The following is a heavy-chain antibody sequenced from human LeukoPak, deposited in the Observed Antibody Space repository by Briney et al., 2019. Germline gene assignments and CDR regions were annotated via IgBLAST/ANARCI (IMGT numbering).Heavy chain of an antibody. CDR2: IYYSGST. CDR3: ARLTIVVVPALIDY. J-gene: IGHJ4*02. CDR1: GGSISSSSYY. Sequence: SETLSLTCTVSGGSISSSSYYWGWIRQPPGKGLEWIGSIYYSGSTYYNPSLKSRVTISVDTPKNQFSLKLSSVTAADTAVYYCARLTIVVVPALIDYWGQGTLVTVSS. D-gene: IGHD2-2*01. V-gene: IGHV4-39*01.